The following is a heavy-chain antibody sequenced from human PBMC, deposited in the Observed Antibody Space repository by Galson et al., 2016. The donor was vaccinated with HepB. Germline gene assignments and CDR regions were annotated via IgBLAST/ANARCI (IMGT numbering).Heavy chain of an antibody. CDR3: VRGPLSYQGVESTKDY. V-gene: IGHV3-53*01. CDR1: GITVTDNY. D-gene: IGHD5/OR15-5a*01. J-gene: IGHJ4*02. CDR2: IYSGEKT. Sequence: SLRLSCAASGITVTDNYMSWVRQAPGKGLEWISVIYSGEKTYYSDSVKGRFTISRDNSKNTLYLQMNSLRPEDTAVYFCVRGPLSYQGVESTKDYWGQGILVTVSS.